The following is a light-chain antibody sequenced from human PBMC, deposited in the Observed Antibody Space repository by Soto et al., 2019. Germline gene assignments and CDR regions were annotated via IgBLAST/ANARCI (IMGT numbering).Light chain of an antibody. CDR3: QQYGSSRWT. J-gene: IGKJ1*01. CDR2: GAS. CDR1: QSVSGSY. V-gene: IGKV3-20*01. Sequence: ILLTQSPCTLSLSPGERATLSCRASQSVSGSYLAWYQQRPGQAPRLLIYGASSRATGIPDRFSGSGSGTDFTLTITRLEPEDFAVYYCQQYGSSRWTFGRGTKVDIK.